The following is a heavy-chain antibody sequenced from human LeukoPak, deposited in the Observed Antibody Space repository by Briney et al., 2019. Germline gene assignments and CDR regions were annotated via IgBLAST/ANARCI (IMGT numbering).Heavy chain of an antibody. D-gene: IGHD5-18*01. J-gene: IGHJ4*02. V-gene: IGHV3-21*01. CDR3: VRVGGYSYGWYFDY. CDR2: ISSSSSYI. CDR1: GFTFSSYS. Sequence: GGSLRLSCAASGFTFSSYSMNWVRQAPGKGLEWVSSISSSSSYIYYAHSAKGRFTISRDNDKNSLYLQMNSLGVEDAAVYYCVRVGGYSYGWYFDYWGEGTLVTVS.